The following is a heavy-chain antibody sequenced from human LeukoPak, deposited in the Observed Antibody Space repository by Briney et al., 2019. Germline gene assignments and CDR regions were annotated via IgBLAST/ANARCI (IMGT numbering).Heavy chain of an antibody. V-gene: IGHV3-23*01. Sequence: GGSLRLSCAASGFTFSSYVMSWVRQAPGKGLEWVSAISGSGGSTYYADSVKGRFTISRDNSKNTLYLQMKSLRAEDTAVYYCAKIRKPISGRYEFDYWGQGTLVTVSS. CDR1: GFTFSSYV. CDR2: ISGSGGST. J-gene: IGHJ4*02. CDR3: AKIRKPISGRYEFDY. D-gene: IGHD6-19*01.